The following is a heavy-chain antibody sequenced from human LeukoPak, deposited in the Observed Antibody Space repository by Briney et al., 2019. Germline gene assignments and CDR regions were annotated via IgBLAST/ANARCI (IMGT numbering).Heavy chain of an antibody. CDR3: AKQARYSNFWSGYLYYFDY. CDR1: GFTFSSYA. J-gene: IGHJ4*02. CDR2: ISGSGGST. D-gene: IGHD3-3*01. V-gene: IGHV3-23*01. Sequence: GGSLRLSCAASGFTFSSYAMSWVRQAPGKGLEWVSAISGSGGSTYYADSVKGRLTISRDNSKNTLYLQMNTLRAEDTAVYYCAKQARYSNFWSGYLYYFDYWGQGTLVTVSS.